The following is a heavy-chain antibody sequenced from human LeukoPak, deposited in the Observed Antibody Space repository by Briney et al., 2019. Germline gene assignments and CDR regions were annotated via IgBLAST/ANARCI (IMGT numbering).Heavy chain of an antibody. CDR1: GYNFKTHA. Sequence: ASVKVSCHTSGYNFKTHALSWVRQAPGRGLERIGWISGYNGDTNYAQKFQGRVTMTTDTSTTTAYMELKTLTSDDTAVYYCARAPRRYLVGFYYQYYGMDVWGQGTTVTVSS. V-gene: IGHV1-18*01. D-gene: IGHD3-3*01. J-gene: IGHJ6*02. CDR3: ARAPRRYLVGFYYQYYGMDV. CDR2: ISGYNGDT.